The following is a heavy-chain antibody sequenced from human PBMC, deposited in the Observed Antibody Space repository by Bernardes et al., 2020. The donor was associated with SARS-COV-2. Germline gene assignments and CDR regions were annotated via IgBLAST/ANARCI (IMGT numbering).Heavy chain of an antibody. Sequence: SVKVSCKASGYTFTSYGISWVRQAPGQGLEWMGWISAYNGNTNYAQKLQGRVTMTTDTSTSTAYMELRSLRSDDTAVYYCASGCSGGSCYLEYFQHWGQGTLVTVSS. V-gene: IGHV1-18*04. CDR2: ISAYNGNT. J-gene: IGHJ1*01. CDR3: ASGCSGGSCYLEYFQH. D-gene: IGHD2-15*01. CDR1: GYTFTSYG.